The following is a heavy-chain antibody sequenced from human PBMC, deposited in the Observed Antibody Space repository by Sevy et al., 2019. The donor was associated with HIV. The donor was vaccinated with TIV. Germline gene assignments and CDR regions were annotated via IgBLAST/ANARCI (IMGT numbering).Heavy chain of an antibody. Sequence: GGSLRLSCAASGFTFSRYWMRWIRQAPGKGLEWVANIKVDGSEKYYVDSVKGRFTISRDNAKNSLYLQMNSLRAEDTAVYYCARDCNSNTCLGGLDVWGQGTTVTVSS. CDR2: IKVDGSEK. D-gene: IGHD2-2*01. CDR1: GFTFSRYW. J-gene: IGHJ6*02. V-gene: IGHV3-7*03. CDR3: ARDCNSNTCLGGLDV.